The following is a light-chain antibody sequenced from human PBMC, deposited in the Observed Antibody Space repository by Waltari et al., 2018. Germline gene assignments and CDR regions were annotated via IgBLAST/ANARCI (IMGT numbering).Light chain of an antibody. V-gene: IGKV3-15*01. CDR1: QSVSSN. CDR3: HQHNSWPPLS. Sequence: EIVMTQSPANLSVSPGERATLSCRASQSVSSNLAWYQQKPGQAPRLLIYGASTRATGVPARFSGSGSGTDFTLTISGLQSEDYAVYFCHQHNSWPPLSFGGGTKVEIK. CDR2: GAS. J-gene: IGKJ4*01.